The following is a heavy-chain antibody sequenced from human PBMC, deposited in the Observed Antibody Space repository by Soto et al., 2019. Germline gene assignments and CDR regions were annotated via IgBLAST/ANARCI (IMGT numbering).Heavy chain of an antibody. CDR2: IYYSGST. CDR1: GGSISSGDYY. Sequence: QVQLQESGPGLVKPSQTLSLTCTVSGGSISSGDYYWSWIRQPPGKGLEWIGYIYYSGSTYYNPSLRSRITISVDTSKNQFSLKLSSVTAADTAVYYCARTSFGYRSGGIDYWGQGTLVTVSS. D-gene: IGHD6-19*01. V-gene: IGHV4-30-4*01. CDR3: ARTSFGYRSGGIDY. J-gene: IGHJ4*02.